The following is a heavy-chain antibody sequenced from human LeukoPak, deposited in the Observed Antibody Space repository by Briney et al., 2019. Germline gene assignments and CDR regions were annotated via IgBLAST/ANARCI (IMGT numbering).Heavy chain of an antibody. V-gene: IGHV3-21*01. D-gene: IGHD6-13*01. CDR1: GFTFSSYS. Sequence: PGGSLRLSCAASGFTFSSYSMNWVRQAPGKGLEWVSSISSSSSYIYYADSVKGRFTISRDNAKNSLYLQMNSLRAEDTAVYYCARVGGGIAAAGIPDYFDYWGQGTLVTVSS. CDR2: ISSSSSYI. J-gene: IGHJ4*02. CDR3: ARVGGGIAAAGIPDYFDY.